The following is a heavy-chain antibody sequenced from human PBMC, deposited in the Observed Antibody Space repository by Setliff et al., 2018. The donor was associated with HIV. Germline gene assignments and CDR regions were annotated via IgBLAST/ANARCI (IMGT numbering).Heavy chain of an antibody. CDR1: GGSISRYY. J-gene: IGHJ6*03. CDR3: ARGPPAEDYYYYMDV. CDR2: IYYSGST. Sequence: SETLSLTCTVSGGSISRYYWSWIRQPPGKGLEWIGYIYYSGSTNYNPSLKSRVTISVDTSKNQFSLKLTSVTAADTAVYYCARGPPAEDYYYYMDVWDKGTTVTAP. V-gene: IGHV4-59*01.